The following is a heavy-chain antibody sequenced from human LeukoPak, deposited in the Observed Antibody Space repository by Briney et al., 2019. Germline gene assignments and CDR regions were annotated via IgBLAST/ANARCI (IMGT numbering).Heavy chain of an antibody. J-gene: IGHJ1*01. CDR3: ARVGDCSGGSCYSPSGYFQH. D-gene: IGHD2-15*01. Sequence: PSETLSLTCTVSGGSISSYYWSWIRQPPGKGLEWIGYIYYSGSTNHNPSLKSRVTISVDTSKNQFSLKLSSVTAADTAVYYCARVGDCSGGSCYSPSGYFQHWGQGTLVTVSS. CDR1: GGSISSYY. V-gene: IGHV4-59*01. CDR2: IYYSGST.